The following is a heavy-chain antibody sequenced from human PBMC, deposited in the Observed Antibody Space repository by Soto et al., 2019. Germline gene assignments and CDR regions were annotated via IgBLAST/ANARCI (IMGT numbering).Heavy chain of an antibody. V-gene: IGHV3-73*01. CDR2: IRSKANSYAT. J-gene: IGHJ6*02. CDR3: TRLAPPNYDILTGYPMGYYYYGMDV. Sequence: PGGSLRLSCAASGFTFSGSAMHWVRQASGKGLEWVGRIRSKANSYATAYAASVKGRFTISRDDSKNTAYLQMNSLKTEDTAVYYCTRLAPPNYDILTGYPMGYYYYGMDVWGQGTTVTVS. CDR1: GFTFSGSA. D-gene: IGHD3-9*01.